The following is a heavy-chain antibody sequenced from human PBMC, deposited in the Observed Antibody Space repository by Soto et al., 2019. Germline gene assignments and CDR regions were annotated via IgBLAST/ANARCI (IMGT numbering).Heavy chain of an antibody. CDR1: GFNFDGYA. J-gene: IGHJ4*02. D-gene: IGHD3-10*01. V-gene: IGHV3-9*01. CDR3: AKGNYLGPGSPCDY. CDR2: IVWNSANI. Sequence: EVQLVESGGGLVQPGRSLRLSCAASGFNFDGYAMHWVRQAPGKGLEWVSSIVWNSANIDYADSLRGRFTVSIDNAKNSLYLKMNSLRPEYTAFYYCAKGNYLGPGSPCDYWGQGTLVTVSS.